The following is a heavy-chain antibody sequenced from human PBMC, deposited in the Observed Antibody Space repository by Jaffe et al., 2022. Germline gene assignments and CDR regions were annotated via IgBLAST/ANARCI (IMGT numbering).Heavy chain of an antibody. CDR1: GFTFSGSA. J-gene: IGHJ3*02. Sequence: EVQLVESGGGLVQPGGSLKLSCAASGFTFSGSAMHWVRQASGKGLEWVGRIRSKANSYATAYAASVKGRFTISRDDSKNTAYLQMNSLKTEDTAVYYCTRPFDDAFDIWGQGTMVTVSS. CDR3: TRPFDDAFDI. V-gene: IGHV3-73*02. CDR2: IRSKANSYAT.